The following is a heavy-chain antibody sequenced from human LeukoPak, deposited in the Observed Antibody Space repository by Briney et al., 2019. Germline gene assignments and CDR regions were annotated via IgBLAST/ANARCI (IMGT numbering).Heavy chain of an antibody. CDR2: IRYDGSNK. Sequence: GGSLRLSCAASGFTFSSYGMHWVRQAPGKGLEWVAFIRYDGSNKYYADSVKGRFTISRDNSKNTLYLQMNSLRAEDTAVYYCAKGSGCYSYYFDYWGQGTLVTVSS. CDR3: AKGSGCYSYYFDY. J-gene: IGHJ4*02. V-gene: IGHV3-30*02. D-gene: IGHD1-26*01. CDR1: GFTFSSYG.